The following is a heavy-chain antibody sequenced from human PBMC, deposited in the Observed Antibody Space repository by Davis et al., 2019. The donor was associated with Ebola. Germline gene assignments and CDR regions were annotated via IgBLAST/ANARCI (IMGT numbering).Heavy chain of an antibody. Sequence: GESLKISCAASGFTFSSYAMHWVRQAPGKGLEWVSSISISSAFIYYADSVKGRFTVSRDNAKNSLSLQMNSLRPEDTAVYYCAKDPLGHTGENDYWGQGTLVTVSS. CDR1: GFTFSSYA. CDR2: ISISSAFI. V-gene: IGHV3-21*01. CDR3: AKDPLGHTGENDY. J-gene: IGHJ4*02. D-gene: IGHD2-8*02.